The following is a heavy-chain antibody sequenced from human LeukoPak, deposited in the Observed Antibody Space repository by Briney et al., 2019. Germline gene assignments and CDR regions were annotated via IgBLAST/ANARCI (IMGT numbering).Heavy chain of an antibody. V-gene: IGHV4-34*01. CDR1: GGSFSGYY. D-gene: IGHD2-21*02. CDR3: ARKNVMYGDPLDV. J-gene: IGHJ6*04. Sequence: SETLSLTCAVYGGSFSGYYWSWIRQPPGKGLEWIGEINHSGSTNYNPSLKSRVTISVDTSKNQFSLKLSPVTAADTAVHYCARKNVMYGDPLDVWGKGTTVTVSS. CDR2: INHSGST.